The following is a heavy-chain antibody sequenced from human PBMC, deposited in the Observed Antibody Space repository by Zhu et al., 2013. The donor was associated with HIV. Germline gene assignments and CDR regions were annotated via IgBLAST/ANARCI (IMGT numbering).Heavy chain of an antibody. J-gene: IGHJ4*02. CDR3: ARRHRGYCSSTSCSFFDY. CDR1: GLSITSASS. Sequence: QVQLRESGPGLVKPSETLSLTCDVSGLSITSASSWGCVRQSPRKGLEWLATIFTVDRTQSNASLKSRLTISLDTSKNQFSLDLTSVTAADTAVYFCARRHRGYCSSTSCSFFDYWGRGILVTVSS. CDR2: IFTVDRT. D-gene: IGHD2-2*01. V-gene: IGHV4-38-2*01.